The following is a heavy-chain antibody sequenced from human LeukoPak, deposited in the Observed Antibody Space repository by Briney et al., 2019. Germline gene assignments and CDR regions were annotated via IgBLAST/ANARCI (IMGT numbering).Heavy chain of an antibody. CDR3: VKPYYYSSGSLN. CDR2: INQDGSEE. D-gene: IGHD3-10*01. J-gene: IGHJ4*02. CDR1: GFTFSTYW. V-gene: IGHV3-7*01. Sequence: PGGSLRLSCVASGFTFSTYWVSWVRQAPGKGLKWVATINQDGSEEYYVDSMKGRFTISRDNSKNSLYLQMHSLRADDTAVYYCVKPYYYSSGSLNWGQGTLVTVSS.